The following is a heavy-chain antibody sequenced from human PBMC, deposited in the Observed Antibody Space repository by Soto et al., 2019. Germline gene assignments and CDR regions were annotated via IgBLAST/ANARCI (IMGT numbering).Heavy chain of an antibody. CDR3: GRDLATGGGSAGFDY. Sequence: AASVKVSCKPSGYTFTRYDINWVRQATGQGLAWMGWMNRNSGNTRHEQKFQGTVTMTWDTSISTAYMALTRLSSDDTAVYYRGRDLATGGGSAGFDYWGQGTMVTVSS. D-gene: IGHD2-15*01. V-gene: IGHV1-8*01. CDR2: MNRNSGNT. CDR1: GYTFTRYD. J-gene: IGHJ4*02.